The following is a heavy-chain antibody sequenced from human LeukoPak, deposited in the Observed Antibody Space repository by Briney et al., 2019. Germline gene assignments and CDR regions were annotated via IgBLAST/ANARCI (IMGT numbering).Heavy chain of an antibody. D-gene: IGHD6-19*01. CDR3: AKRGTAVAGTALDI. CDR2: ISSSSSYI. V-gene: IGHV3-21*01. J-gene: IGHJ3*02. CDR1: GFTFSSYS. Sequence: PGGSLRLSCAASGFTFSSYSMNWVRQAPGKGLEWVSSISSSSSYIYYADSVKGRFTISRDNAKNTLYLQMNSLRAEDTAVYYCAKRGTAVAGTALDIWGQGTMVTVSS.